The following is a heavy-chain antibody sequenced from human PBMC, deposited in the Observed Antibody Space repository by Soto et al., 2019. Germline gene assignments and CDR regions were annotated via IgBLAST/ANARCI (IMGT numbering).Heavy chain of an antibody. CDR1: GFTLSGRS. V-gene: IGHV3-74*01. Sequence: EVQLVESGGGLVQPGGSLRLSCAASGFTLSGRSMHWVRQAPGKGLVWVSGIDNAGTDSTYADSVKGRFTSSRDHAKNMLYLQINSLRDEHTAVYYCARGWFGPDVWGKGTTVAVSS. CDR3: ARGWFGPDV. CDR2: IDNAGTDS. D-gene: IGHD3-10*01. J-gene: IGHJ6*04.